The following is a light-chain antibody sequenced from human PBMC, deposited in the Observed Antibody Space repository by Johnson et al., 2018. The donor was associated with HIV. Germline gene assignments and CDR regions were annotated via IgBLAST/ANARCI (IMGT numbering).Light chain of an antibody. V-gene: IGLV1-51*01. CDR3: GTWDSSLSAAGV. Sequence: QSVLTQPPSVSAAPGQKVTISCSGSSSNIGNNYVSWYQQLPGTAPKLLIYDNNKRPSGIPDRFSGSKSGTSATLGITGLQTGDEADYYCGTWDSSLSAAGVFGTGTKFTVL. J-gene: IGLJ1*01. CDR2: DNN. CDR1: SSNIGNNY.